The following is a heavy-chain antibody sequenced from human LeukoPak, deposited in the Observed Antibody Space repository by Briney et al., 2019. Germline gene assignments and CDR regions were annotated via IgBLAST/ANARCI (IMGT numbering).Heavy chain of an antibody. Sequence: TSETLSPTCTVSGGSISNSIYYWGWIRQPPGKGLEWIGEIHHNGTRNYNPSLKSRATISADTFKNHFSLIVTSLTAADTAVYYCAAAPILRGEGGEHYKYGMDVWGQGTTVIVSS. CDR1: GGSISNSIYY. D-gene: IGHD2-2*02. V-gene: IGHV4-39*07. CDR3: AAAPILRGEGGEHYKYGMDV. CDR2: IHHNGTR. J-gene: IGHJ6*02.